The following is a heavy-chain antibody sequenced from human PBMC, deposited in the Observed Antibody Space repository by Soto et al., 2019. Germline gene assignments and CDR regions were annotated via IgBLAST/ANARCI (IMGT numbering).Heavy chain of an antibody. CDR1: GGSISSYY. J-gene: IGHJ4*02. CDR2: IYYSGST. Sequence: SETLSLTCTVSGGSISSYYWSWIRQPPGKGLEWIGYIYYSGSTNYNPSLKSRVTISVDTSKNQFSLKLSSVTAADTAVYYCARTGYSSGWYGYWDYWGQGTLVTVSS. V-gene: IGHV4-59*01. D-gene: IGHD6-19*01. CDR3: ARTGYSSGWYGYWDY.